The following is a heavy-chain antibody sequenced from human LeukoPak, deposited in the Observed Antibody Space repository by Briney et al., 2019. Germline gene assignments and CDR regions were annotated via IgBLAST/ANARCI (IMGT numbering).Heavy chain of an antibody. J-gene: IGHJ4*02. CDR3: ARVGNWNDRGDY. CDR1: GFTFSSYW. V-gene: IGHV3-7*01. CDR2: IKEDGSTI. Sequence: GGSLRLSRAASGFTFSSYWMTWVRQAPGKGLEWVANIKEDGSTIHYVDSVKGRFTISRDNAKNSLYLQMNSLRAEDTAVYYCARVGNWNDRGDYWGQGTLVTVSS. D-gene: IGHD1-1*01.